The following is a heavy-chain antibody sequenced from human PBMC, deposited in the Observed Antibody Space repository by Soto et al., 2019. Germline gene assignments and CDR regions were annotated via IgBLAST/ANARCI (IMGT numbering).Heavy chain of an antibody. CDR2: IYYSGST. D-gene: IGHD2-2*01. CDR3: ARVLPENWFDP. CDR1: GGSISSGDYY. J-gene: IGHJ5*02. V-gene: IGHV4-30-4*01. Sequence: PSETLSLTCTVSGGSISSGDYYWSWIRQPPGKGLEWIGYIYYSGSTYYNPSLKSRVTISVDTSKNQFSLKLSSVTAADTAAYYCARVLPENWFDPWGQGTLVTVSS.